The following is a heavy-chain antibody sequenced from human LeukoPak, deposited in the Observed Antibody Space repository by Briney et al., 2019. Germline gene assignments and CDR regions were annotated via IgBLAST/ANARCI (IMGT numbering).Heavy chain of an antibody. Sequence: SGPTLVNPTQTLTLTCTFSGFSLSTSGVGVGWIRQPPGKALEWLALIYWDDDKRYSPSLKNRLTITKDTSKNQVVLTMTNMDPVDTATYYCAHGGRDISSYSGSYRDAFDIWGQGTMVTVSS. CDR1: GFSLSTSGVG. CDR2: IYWDDDK. CDR3: AHGGRDISSYSGSYRDAFDI. V-gene: IGHV2-5*02. J-gene: IGHJ3*02. D-gene: IGHD1-26*01.